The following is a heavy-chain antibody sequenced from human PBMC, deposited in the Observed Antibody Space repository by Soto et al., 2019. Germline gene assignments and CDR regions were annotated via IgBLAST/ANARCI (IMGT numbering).Heavy chain of an antibody. CDR1: GGTSSSYG. V-gene: IGHV1-69*13. J-gene: IGHJ4*01. Sequence: SSVKVSCKASGGTSSSYGISWVRQAPGQGLEWMGRIISLFTTAKYAQKFQGRVTITADESTSTAYMELSSLRSDDTAVYYCARGTLSYAYDGSGYYYFDSWG. CDR3: ARGTLSYAYDGSGYYYFDS. CDR2: IISLFTTA. D-gene: IGHD3-22*01.